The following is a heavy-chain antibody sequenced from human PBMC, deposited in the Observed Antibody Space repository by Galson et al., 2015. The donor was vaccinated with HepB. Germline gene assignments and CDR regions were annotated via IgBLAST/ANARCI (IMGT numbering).Heavy chain of an antibody. CDR2: IWYDGSNK. D-gene: IGHD2-15*01. Sequence: LRLSCAASGFTFSSYAMHWVRQAPGKGLEWVAVIWYDGSNKYYADSVKGRFTISRDNSKNTLYLQMNSLRAEDTAVYYCARTPGYCSGGSCYSRYYFDYWGQGTLVTVSS. CDR3: ARTPGYCSGGSCYSRYYFDY. V-gene: IGHV3-33*08. CDR1: GFTFSSYA. J-gene: IGHJ4*02.